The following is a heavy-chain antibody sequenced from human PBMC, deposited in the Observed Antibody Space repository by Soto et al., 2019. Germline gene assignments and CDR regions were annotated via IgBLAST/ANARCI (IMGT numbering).Heavy chain of an antibody. D-gene: IGHD3-22*01. CDR2: IIPIIGPA. CDR1: GGTFTYYG. V-gene: IGHV1-69*01. Sequence: QVQLVQSGAEVKRPGSSVKLSCKASGGTFTYYGISWVRQAPGQGLEWMGGIIPIIGPATYAQKFQGRVTITSDQSTSTADMELSSLRSEETALYYCARDLGTTIAGPPRRETYGWLDPWGQGTLVNVSS. J-gene: IGHJ5*02. CDR3: ARDLGTTIAGPPRRETYGWLDP.